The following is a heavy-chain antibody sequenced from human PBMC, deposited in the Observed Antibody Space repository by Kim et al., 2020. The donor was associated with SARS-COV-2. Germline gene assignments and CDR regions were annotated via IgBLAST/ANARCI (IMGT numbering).Heavy chain of an antibody. CDR3: AKGGRGMGPDTLTGYSPGVFDY. CDR2: ISGSGGST. CDR1: GLTFSNYA. J-gene: IGHJ4*02. V-gene: IGHV3-23*01. D-gene: IGHD3-9*01. Sequence: GGSLRLSCAASGLTFSNYAMSWVRQAPGKGLEWVSGISGSGGSTHYADFVKGRFTISRDNSKNILYLQMNSLRAEDTAVYYCAKGGRGMGPDTLTGYSPGVFDYWGQGTLVIVSS.